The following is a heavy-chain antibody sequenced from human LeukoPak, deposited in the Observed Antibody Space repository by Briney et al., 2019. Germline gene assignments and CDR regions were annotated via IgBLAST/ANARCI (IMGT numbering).Heavy chain of an antibody. CDR1: GYSFTDYY. Sequence: ASVKVSCKTSGYSFTDYYMHWVRQAPGQGLEWMGWINPNSGGTSSAQKFQGRVTMTTDTSTSTAYMELRSLTSDDTAVYYCARDITVVSLASIGFDYWSQGTVVTVSS. V-gene: IGHV1-2*02. J-gene: IGHJ4*02. CDR2: INPNSGGT. D-gene: IGHD3-16*01. CDR3: ARDITVVSLASIGFDY.